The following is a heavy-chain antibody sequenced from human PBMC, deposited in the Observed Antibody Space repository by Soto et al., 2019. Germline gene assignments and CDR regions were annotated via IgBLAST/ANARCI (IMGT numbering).Heavy chain of an antibody. V-gene: IGHV3-53*04. D-gene: IGHD3-10*01. J-gene: IGHJ6*02. CDR2: LHSGGDT. Sequence: EVQLVGSGGGLVQPGGSLRLSCVASGIPVSSNYMTWVRQAPGKGLEWVSVLHSGGDTYYANSVKGRFTISRHDSTNTVFLQMNSLTAEDTAVYYCARDGPYYYASRMDVWGQGTTVTVSS. CDR1: GIPVSSNY. CDR3: ARDGPYYYASRMDV.